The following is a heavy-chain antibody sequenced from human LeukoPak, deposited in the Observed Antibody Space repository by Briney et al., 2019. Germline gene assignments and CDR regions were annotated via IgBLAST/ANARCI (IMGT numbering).Heavy chain of an antibody. J-gene: IGHJ4*02. CDR2: IKQDGSVE. V-gene: IGHV3-7*01. CDR3: ARWAGVTDY. CDR1: GFTFENYW. D-gene: IGHD5-18*01. Sequence: GGSLRLSCAASGFTFENYWMSWVRQAPGKGPEWVANIKQDGSVEHYLDSVTGRFNISRDNANNSLILQMNSLRVEDTAVYYCARWAGVTDYWGQGALVTVSS.